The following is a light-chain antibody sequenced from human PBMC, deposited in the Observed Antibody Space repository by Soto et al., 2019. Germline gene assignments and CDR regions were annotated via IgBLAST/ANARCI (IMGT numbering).Light chain of an antibody. J-gene: IGKJ1*01. CDR3: QQYGSSPRT. V-gene: IGKV3-20*01. CDR2: GTS. Sequence: EIVLTQSPGTLSLSPGERGTLSCRASQSVSSSYLAWYQLKPGQAPRLLMYGTSTRATGTPDRFSGSGSGTDFTLTISSLEPEDVAVYYCQQYGSSPRTFGQGTKVEVK. CDR1: QSVSSSY.